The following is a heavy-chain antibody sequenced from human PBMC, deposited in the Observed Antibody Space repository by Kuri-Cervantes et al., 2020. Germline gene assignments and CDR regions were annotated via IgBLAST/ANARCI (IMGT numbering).Heavy chain of an antibody. D-gene: IGHD2-15*01. V-gene: IGHV1-8*01. J-gene: IGHJ5*02. CDR2: MNPNSGNT. CDR1: GYTFTSYD. Sequence: ASVKVSCKASGYTFTSYDINWVRQATGQGLEWMGWMNPNSGNTGYAQKFQGRVTMTRSTSISTAYMELSSLRSEDTAVYYCARVVAATDNWFDPWGQGTLVTVSS. CDR3: ARVVAATDNWFDP.